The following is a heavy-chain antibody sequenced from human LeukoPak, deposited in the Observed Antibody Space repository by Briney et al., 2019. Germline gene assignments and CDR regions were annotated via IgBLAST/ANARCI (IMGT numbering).Heavy chain of an antibody. CDR3: ARDGDDFWSGPTGAFDI. V-gene: IGHV4-59*01. Sequence: SETLSLTCTVSGGSISSYYWSWIRQPPGKGLEWIGYIYYSGSTNYNPSLKSRVTISVDTSKNQFSLKLSSVTAADTAVYYCARDGDDFWSGPTGAFDIWGQGTMVTVSS. J-gene: IGHJ3*02. D-gene: IGHD3-3*01. CDR2: IYYSGST. CDR1: GGSISSYY.